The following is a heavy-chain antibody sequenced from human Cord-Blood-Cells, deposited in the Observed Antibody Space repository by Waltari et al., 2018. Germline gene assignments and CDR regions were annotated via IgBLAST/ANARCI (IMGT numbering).Heavy chain of an antibody. Sequence: EVQLSESGGGLVQPGGSLRLSCPASGFTSSSYAMSAVRPAPGKWMEWVPAISGSGGSTYYAASVKGRFTFPRANSKNTLYLQMNSLRAEDTAVYYCAKGSRSGYYDFDYWGQVTLVTVSS. CDR3: AKGSRSGYYDFDY. CDR1: GFTSSSYA. V-gene: IGHV3-23*01. D-gene: IGHD3-3*01. CDR2: ISGSGGST. J-gene: IGHJ4*02.